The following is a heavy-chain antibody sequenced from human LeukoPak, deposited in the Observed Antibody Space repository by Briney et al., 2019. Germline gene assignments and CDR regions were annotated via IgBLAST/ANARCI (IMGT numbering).Heavy chain of an antibody. CDR1: GGSTTDYL. D-gene: IGHD3-10*01. CDR2: IYSSGST. V-gene: IGHV4-4*07. CDR3: AREVSARDGSLGRPFDY. Sequence: SETLSLTCTVSGGSTTDYLWSWIRQPAGKGLEWIGRIYSSGSTNYNASLKSRVTMSVDTSKNQFSLKLSSVTAADTAVYYCAREVSARDGSLGRPFDYWGQGTLVTVSS. J-gene: IGHJ4*02.